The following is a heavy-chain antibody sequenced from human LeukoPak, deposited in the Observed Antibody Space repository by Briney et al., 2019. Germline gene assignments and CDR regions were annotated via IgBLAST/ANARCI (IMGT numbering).Heavy chain of an antibody. CDR1: GGSMSSGIYS. Sequence: PSQTLSLTCAVSGGSMSSGIYSWNRIRQPPGKGLEWIGYIYHTGSTYYNPSLRSRVTISVDRSKNQFSLKLSSVTAADTAVYYCARDNGDYPYYFDSWGQGILVTVSS. CDR3: ARDNGDYPYYFDS. D-gene: IGHD4-17*01. V-gene: IGHV4-30-2*01. CDR2: IYHTGST. J-gene: IGHJ4*02.